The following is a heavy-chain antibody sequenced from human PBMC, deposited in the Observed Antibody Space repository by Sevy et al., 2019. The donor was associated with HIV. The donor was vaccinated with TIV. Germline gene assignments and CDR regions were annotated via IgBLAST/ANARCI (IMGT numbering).Heavy chain of an antibody. Sequence: GGSLRLSCAASGFTFSSYWMSWVRQAPGKGLEWVANIKQDGSEKYYVDSVKGRFTISRDNAKNSLYLQMNSLRAEDTAVYYCARDCGGDCYSAPSHFDYWGQRTLVTVSS. CDR2: IKQDGSEK. CDR3: ARDCGGDCYSAPSHFDY. D-gene: IGHD2-21*02. CDR1: GFTFSSYW. V-gene: IGHV3-7*01. J-gene: IGHJ4*02.